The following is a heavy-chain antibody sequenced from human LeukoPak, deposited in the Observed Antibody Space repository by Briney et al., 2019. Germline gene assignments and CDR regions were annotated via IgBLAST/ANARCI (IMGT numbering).Heavy chain of an antibody. CDR3: ARDGGLGYCSGGSCYYFDY. CDR1: GFTFSSYG. V-gene: IGHV3-33*01. J-gene: IGHJ4*02. Sequence: PGRSLRLSCAASGFTFSSYGMHWVRQAPGKGLEWVAVTWYDGSNKYYADSVKGRFTISRDNSKNTLYLQMNSLRAEDTAVYYCARDGGLGYCSGGSCYYFDYWGQGTLVTVSS. D-gene: IGHD2-15*01. CDR2: TWYDGSNK.